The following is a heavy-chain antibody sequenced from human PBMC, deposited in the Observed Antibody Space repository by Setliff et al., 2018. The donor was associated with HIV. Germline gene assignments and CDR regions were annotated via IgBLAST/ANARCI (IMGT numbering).Heavy chain of an antibody. Sequence: PSETLSLTCSVSGGSINRGTYYWTWIRQSAGKGLEWIGHIYITGDTDYNPSLKSRVTISVDTSKNQFSLTLNSVTAADTAVYYCEAATVGETGYYGIDVWGPGTTVTVSS. V-gene: IGHV4-61*09. CDR3: EAATVGETGYYGIDV. CDR1: GGSINRGTYY. J-gene: IGHJ6*02. D-gene: IGHD1-26*01. CDR2: IYITGDT.